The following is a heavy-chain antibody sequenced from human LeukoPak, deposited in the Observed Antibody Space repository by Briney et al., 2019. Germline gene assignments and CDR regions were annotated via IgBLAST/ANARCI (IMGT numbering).Heavy chain of an antibody. D-gene: IGHD3/OR15-3a*01. J-gene: IGHJ4*02. V-gene: IGHV4-59*08. Sequence: SETLSLTCTVSGGSISSYYWSWIRQPPGKGLEWIGEINHSGSTNYNPSLKSRVTISVDTSKNQFSLKLSSVTAADTAVYYCAGQTGSGLFILPGGQGTLVTVSS. CDR1: GGSISSYY. CDR2: INHSGST. CDR3: AGQTGSGLFILP.